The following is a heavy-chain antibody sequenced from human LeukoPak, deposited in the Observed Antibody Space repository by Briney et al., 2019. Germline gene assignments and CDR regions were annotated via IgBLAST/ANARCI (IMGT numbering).Heavy chain of an antibody. D-gene: IGHD3-9*01. CDR1: GGSISSGGYS. J-gene: IGHJ6*02. CDR2: IYHSGST. V-gene: IGHV4-30-2*01. CDR3: ARARDYDILTGYSYCYGMDV. Sequence: SETLSLTCAVSGGSISSGGYSWSWIRQPPGKGLEWIGYIYHSGSTYYNSSLKSRVTISVDRSKNQFSLKLSSVTAADTAVYYCARARDYDILTGYSYCYGMDVWGQGTTVTVSS.